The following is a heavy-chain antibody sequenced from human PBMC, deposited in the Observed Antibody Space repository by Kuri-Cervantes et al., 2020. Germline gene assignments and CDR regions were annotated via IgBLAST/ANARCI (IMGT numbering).Heavy chain of an antibody. Sequence: ASVKVSCKASGYTFTSYDINWVRQAPGQGLEWMGWINPNSGGTNYAQKFQGWVTMTRDTSTSTAYMELRSLRSDDTAVYYCARSSPGIAAAGNFDYWGQGTLVTVSS. CDR3: ARSSPGIAAAGNFDY. D-gene: IGHD6-13*01. J-gene: IGHJ4*02. CDR2: INPNSGGT. V-gene: IGHV1-2*04. CDR1: GYTFTSYD.